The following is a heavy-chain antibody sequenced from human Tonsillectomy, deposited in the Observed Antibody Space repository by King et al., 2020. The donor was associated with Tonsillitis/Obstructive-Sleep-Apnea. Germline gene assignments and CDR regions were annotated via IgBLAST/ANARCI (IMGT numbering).Heavy chain of an antibody. CDR2: IWYDGSNK. D-gene: IGHD2-21*02. CDR3: ARGLQWAQPYFDY. V-gene: IGHV3-33*01. Sequence: VQLVESGGGVVQSGTSLRLSCAASGFTFSNYGMHWVRQAPGKGLEWVAVIWYDGSNKYYADSVKGRFPISRDNSKNTLYLQMNSLRAEDTAVYYCARGLQWAQPYFDYWGQGTLVTVSS. J-gene: IGHJ4*02. CDR1: GFTFSNYG.